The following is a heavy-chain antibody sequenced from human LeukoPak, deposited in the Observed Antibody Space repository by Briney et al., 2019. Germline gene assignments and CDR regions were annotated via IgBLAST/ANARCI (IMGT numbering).Heavy chain of an antibody. J-gene: IGHJ4*02. Sequence: SETLSFTCTVSGGSISSYYWSWIRQPPGKGLEWIGYIYYSGSTNYNPSLKSRVTISVDTSKNQFSLKLSSVTAADTAVYYCAREWGYDSSGYFDYWGQGTLVTVSS. V-gene: IGHV4-59*01. CDR2: IYYSGST. D-gene: IGHD3-22*01. CDR1: GGSISSYY. CDR3: AREWGYDSSGYFDY.